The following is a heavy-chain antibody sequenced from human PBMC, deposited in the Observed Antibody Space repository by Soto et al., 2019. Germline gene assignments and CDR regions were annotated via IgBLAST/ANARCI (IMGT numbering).Heavy chain of an antibody. CDR3: APRPTPYYYGRGGFDP. CDR1: GFSLSTSGVG. D-gene: IGHD3-10*01. CDR2: IYWDDDK. Sequence: QITLKESGPTLVKPTQTLTLTCTFSGFSLSTSGVGVGWIRQPPGKALEWLALIYWDDDKRYRPSLKSRLTISEDTSKNRVVLTRTHMDPVDTATYYSAPRPTPYYYGRGGFDPWGQGTLVTVSS. V-gene: IGHV2-5*02. J-gene: IGHJ5*02.